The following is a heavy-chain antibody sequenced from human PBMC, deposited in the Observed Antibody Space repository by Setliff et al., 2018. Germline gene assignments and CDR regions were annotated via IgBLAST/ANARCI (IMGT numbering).Heavy chain of an antibody. CDR1: GYSISSGYY. CDR3: ARESYYGSGYNY. V-gene: IGHV4-38-2*02. CDR2: IYYSGST. D-gene: IGHD3-10*01. J-gene: IGHJ4*02. Sequence: PSETLSLTCTVSGYSISSGYYWGWIRQPPGKGLEWIGYIYYSGSTNYNPSLKSRVTISVDTSKNQFSLKLSSVTAADTAVYYCARESYYGSGYNYWGQGTLVTVSS.